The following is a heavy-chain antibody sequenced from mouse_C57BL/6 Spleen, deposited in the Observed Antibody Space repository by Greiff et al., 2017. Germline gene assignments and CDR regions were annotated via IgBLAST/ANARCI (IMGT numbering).Heavy chain of an antibody. J-gene: IGHJ2*01. CDR1: GYTFTDYE. Sequence: VQLQQSGAELVRPGASVTLSCKASGYTFTDYEMHWVKQTPVHGLEWIGAIDPETGGTAYNQKFKGKAILTADKSSSTAYMELRSLTSEDSAVYYCTNHYGSSYVFDYWGQGTTLTVSS. CDR2: IDPETGGT. D-gene: IGHD1-1*01. CDR3: TNHYGSSYVFDY. V-gene: IGHV1-15*01.